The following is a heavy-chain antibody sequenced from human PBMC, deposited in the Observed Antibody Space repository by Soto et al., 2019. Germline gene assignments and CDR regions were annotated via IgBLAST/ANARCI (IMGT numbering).Heavy chain of an antibody. CDR1: GGSISSSDW. CDR3: ARVMVYDFNWFDP. J-gene: IGHJ5*02. V-gene: IGHV4-4*02. Sequence: QVQLQESGPGLVKPSGTLALTCAVSGGSISSSDWWCWVRQPPGEGPEWIGEMYHSGSANSNPSPKRRGSISVDKSTNQFSLKLSSVTAADTAVYYCARVMVYDFNWFDPWGQGTLVTVSS. D-gene: IGHD2-8*01. CDR2: MYHSGSA.